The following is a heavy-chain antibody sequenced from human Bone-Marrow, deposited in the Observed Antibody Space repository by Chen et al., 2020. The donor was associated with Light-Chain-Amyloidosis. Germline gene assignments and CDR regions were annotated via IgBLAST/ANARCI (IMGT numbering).Heavy chain of an antibody. J-gene: IGHJ4*02. V-gene: IGHV4-34*01. Sequence: QVQLQQWGAGLLKPSETLSLTCAVYGGSFSAYYWSWVRQPPGKGLEWIGEVTHTGSTSYNPSVESRVTMSLDMSKNQFSLKLTSVTAAHTAVYYCARNGHYSIDSWGQGTLVTVSS. CDR3: ARNGHYSIDS. CDR1: GGSFSAYY. CDR2: VTHTGST. D-gene: IGHD2-15*01.